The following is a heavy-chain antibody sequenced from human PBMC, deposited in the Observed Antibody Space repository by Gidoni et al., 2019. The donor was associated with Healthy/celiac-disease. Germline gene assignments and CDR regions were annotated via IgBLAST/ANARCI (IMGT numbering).Heavy chain of an antibody. D-gene: IGHD2-2*01. CDR2: INPNSGGT. CDR1: GYTFTGHY. Sequence: QVQLVQSGAEVQKPGASVKVSCKASGYTFTGHYMHWVRQAPGQGLEWMGWINPNSGGTNYAQKFQGWVTMTRDTSISTAYMELSRLRSDDTAVYYCARGSVVVWHYYYYGMDVWGQGTTVTVAS. CDR3: ARGSVVVWHYYYYGMDV. J-gene: IGHJ6*02. V-gene: IGHV1-2*04.